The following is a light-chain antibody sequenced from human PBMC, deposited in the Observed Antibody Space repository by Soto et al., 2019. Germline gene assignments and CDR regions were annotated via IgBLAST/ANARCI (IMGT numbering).Light chain of an antibody. J-gene: IGKJ4*01. Sequence: DIVMTQSPGSLAVSPGERATIKCTSSQSLSHSSNNKNYLVWYQQKPGQPPKLLIYWASTRHSGVPERFSGSGSGTEFTLTISSLQTEDAAVYFCQQYYSSPVTFGGGTKVDIK. V-gene: IGKV4-1*01. CDR3: QQYYSSPVT. CDR1: QSLSHSSNNKNY. CDR2: WAS.